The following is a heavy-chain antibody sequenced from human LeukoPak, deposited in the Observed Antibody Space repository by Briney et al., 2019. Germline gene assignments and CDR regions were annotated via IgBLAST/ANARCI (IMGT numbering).Heavy chain of an antibody. D-gene: IGHD3-22*01. J-gene: IGHJ3*02. CDR1: GFTFSSYA. V-gene: IGHV3-23*01. CDR3: AKEGNYYDSSGYSSDAFDI. CDR2: ISGSGGST. Sequence: GGSLRLSCAASGFTFSSYAMSWVRQAPGKGLEWVSAISGSGGSTYYADSVKGRFTISRDNSKNTLYLQMNSLRAEDTAVYYCAKEGNYYDSSGYSSDAFDICGQGTMVTVSS.